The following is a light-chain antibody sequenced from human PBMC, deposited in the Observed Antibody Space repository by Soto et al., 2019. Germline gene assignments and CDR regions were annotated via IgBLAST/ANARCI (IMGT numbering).Light chain of an antibody. CDR3: SSYTGSNTPYV. CDR2: EVT. Sequence: LAQPASVSGSPGQSITISCTGSSSDVGAYNFVSWYQHHPGKAPKLILYEVTTRPSGVSSRSSGSKSSNTASLTISGLQADDEANYYCSSYTGSNTPYVFGTGTKVTVL. V-gene: IGLV2-14*01. CDR1: SSDVGAYNF. J-gene: IGLJ1*01.